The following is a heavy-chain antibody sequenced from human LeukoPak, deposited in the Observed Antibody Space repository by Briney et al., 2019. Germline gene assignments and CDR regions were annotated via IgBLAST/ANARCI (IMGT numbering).Heavy chain of an antibody. CDR2: FYTSGST. CDR3: ARSDSLFEAAAGTGY. D-gene: IGHD6-13*01. CDR1: GGSISSGSYY. J-gene: IGHJ4*02. Sequence: SETLSLTCTVSGGSISSGSYYWSWIRQPAGTGLEWIGRFYTSGSTNYNPSLKSRVTISVDTSKNQFSLKLSSVTAADTAVYYCARSDSLFEAAAGTGYWGQGTLVTVSS. V-gene: IGHV4-61*02.